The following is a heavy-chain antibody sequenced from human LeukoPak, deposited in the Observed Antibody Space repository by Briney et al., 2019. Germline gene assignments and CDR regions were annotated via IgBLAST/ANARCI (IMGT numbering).Heavy chain of an antibody. CDR2: IYYTGST. J-gene: IGHJ3*02. D-gene: IGHD2-2*02. Sequence: SETLSLTCTVSGVSIYNGDYFWSWMRQSPGKGLEWIGSIYYTGSTYNSPSLESRVTISVDTSKNQFSLKLTSVTAADTAVYYCARVPPLYCSSTSCYNDAFDIWGQGTMVTVSS. CDR3: ARVPPLYCSSTSCYNDAFDI. CDR1: GVSIYNGDYF. V-gene: IGHV4-30-4*01.